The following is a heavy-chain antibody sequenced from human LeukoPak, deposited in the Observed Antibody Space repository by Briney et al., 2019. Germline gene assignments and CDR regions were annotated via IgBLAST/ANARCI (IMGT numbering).Heavy chain of an antibody. D-gene: IGHD1-26*01. V-gene: IGHV4-34*01. CDR3: ASLLVGSYQFDYFDY. J-gene: IGHJ4*02. CDR1: GGSFSGYY. CDR2: INHSGST. Sequence: SETLSLTCAVYGGSFSGYYWSWIRQPPGKGLEWIGEINHSGSTNYNPSLKSRVTISVDTSKNQFSLKLSSVTAADTAVYYCASLLVGSYQFDYFDYWGQGTLVTVSS.